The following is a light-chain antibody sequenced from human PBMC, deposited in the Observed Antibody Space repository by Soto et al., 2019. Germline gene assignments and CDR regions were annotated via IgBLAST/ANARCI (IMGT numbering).Light chain of an antibody. CDR2: EAS. V-gene: IGKV3D-15*01. Sequence: EIVMTQSPATLSVSPGERATLSCRASQSVSSSYLAWYQQKPGQAPRLLIYEASNRATGIPSRFSGSGSGTEFTLTISSLQPDDFATYYCQQYTSFPYSFGQGTKVDIK. CDR1: QSVSSSY. J-gene: IGKJ2*03. CDR3: QQYTSFPYS.